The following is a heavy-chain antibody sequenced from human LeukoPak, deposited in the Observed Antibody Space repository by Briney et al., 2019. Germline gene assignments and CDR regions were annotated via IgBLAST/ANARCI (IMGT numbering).Heavy chain of an antibody. J-gene: IGHJ4*02. CDR2: IWYDGSNK. Sequence: PGRSLRLSCAASGFTFSSHGMHWVRQAPGKGLEWVAVIWYDGSNKYYADSVKGRFTISRDNSKNTLYLQMNSLRAEDTAVYYCARDYHYYDSSGYYPYWGQGTLVTVSS. CDR1: GFTFSSHG. V-gene: IGHV3-33*01. CDR3: ARDYHYYDSSGYYPY. D-gene: IGHD3-22*01.